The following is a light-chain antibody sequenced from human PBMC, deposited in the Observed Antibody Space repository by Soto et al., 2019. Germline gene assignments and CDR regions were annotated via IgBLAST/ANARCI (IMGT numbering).Light chain of an antibody. CDR3: HQYHIYPVP. J-gene: IGKJ4*01. CDR2: KAS. V-gene: IGKV1-5*03. CDR1: QSVSTW. Sequence: DIQMTQSPSTLSASVGDRVTITCRARQSVSTWLAWYQQKPGKAPKLLIHKASTLENGVRSRFSGSGSGTDFTLTISSLQPDDFATDYCHQYHIYPVPFGGGTKVEIK.